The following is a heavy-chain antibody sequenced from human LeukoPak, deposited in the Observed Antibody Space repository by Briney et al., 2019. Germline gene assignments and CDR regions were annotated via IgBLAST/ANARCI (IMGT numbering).Heavy chain of an antibody. J-gene: IGHJ4*02. V-gene: IGHV1-2*02. Sequence: EASVKVSCKASGYTFTGYYMRWVRQAPGQGLEWMGWINPNSGGTNYAQKFQGRVTMTRDTSISTAYMELSRLRSDDTAVYYCARGPHPILKYDSSGYRFDYWGQGTLVTVSS. CDR2: INPNSGGT. CDR3: ARGPHPILKYDSSGYRFDY. CDR1: GYTFTGYY. D-gene: IGHD3-22*01.